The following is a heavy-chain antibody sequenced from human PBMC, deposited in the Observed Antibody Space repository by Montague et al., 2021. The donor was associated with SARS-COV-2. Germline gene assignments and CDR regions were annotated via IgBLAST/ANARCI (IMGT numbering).Heavy chain of an antibody. CDR3: ARAVSVRRAVSWFDP. V-gene: IGHV4-59*11. CDR2: IYYSGGA. D-gene: IGHD3-10*01. CDR1: AGSISGHY. J-gene: IGHJ5*02. Sequence: SETLSLTCSISAGSISGHYLALIRQPPGKGLEWIAYIYYSGGAXXXPSXXXRVTMSVDTSNNQFPLNLSSVTAADTAVYYCARAVSVRRAVSWFDPWGQGALVTVSS.